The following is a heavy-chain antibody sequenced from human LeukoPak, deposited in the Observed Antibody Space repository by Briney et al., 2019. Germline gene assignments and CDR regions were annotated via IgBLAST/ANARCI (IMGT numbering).Heavy chain of an antibody. CDR1: GFTFSSYA. CDR3: AKRSLFWSGFLDY. CDR2: ISGSGGST. V-gene: IGHV3-23*01. D-gene: IGHD3-3*01. J-gene: IGHJ4*02. Sequence: PGGSLRLSCAASGFTFSSYAMSWVRQAPGKGLEWVSAISGSGGSTYYADSVKGRFTISRDNSENTLYLQMNSLRAEDTAVYYCAKRSLFWSGFLDYWGQGTLVTVSS.